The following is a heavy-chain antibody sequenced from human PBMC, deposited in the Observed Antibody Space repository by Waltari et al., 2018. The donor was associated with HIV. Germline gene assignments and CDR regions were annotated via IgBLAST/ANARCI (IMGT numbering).Heavy chain of an antibody. CDR2: IYWNDDK. Sequence: QITLKESGPTLVKPTQTLTLTCTFSGFSLSTSGVGVGWIRQPPGKALEWLALIYWNDDKRYSPSRKSRLTITKDTSKNQVVLTMTNMDPVDTATYYCAHTRRITMIVEGFDPWGQGTLVTVSS. D-gene: IGHD3-22*01. J-gene: IGHJ5*02. CDR3: AHTRRITMIVEGFDP. CDR1: GFSLSTSGVG. V-gene: IGHV2-5*01.